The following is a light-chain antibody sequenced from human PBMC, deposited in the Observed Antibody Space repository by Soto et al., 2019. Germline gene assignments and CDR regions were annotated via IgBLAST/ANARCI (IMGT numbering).Light chain of an antibody. CDR2: NAS. J-gene: IGKJ1*01. Sequence: SQMAHAPSTQSASVADRVTITFRASQGIVKWLAWYQQKPGKAPKLLIYNASTLKSGVPSRFSGSGSGTEFTLTISSLQPDDFATYYCQHYNSYSEAFGQGTKVDIK. CDR1: QGIVKW. V-gene: IGKV1-5*03. CDR3: QHYNSYSEA.